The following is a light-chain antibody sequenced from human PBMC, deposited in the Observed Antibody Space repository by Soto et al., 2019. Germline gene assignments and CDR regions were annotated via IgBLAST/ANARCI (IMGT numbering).Light chain of an antibody. CDR1: SSNIGDNS. CDR2: DNN. J-gene: IGLJ3*02. CDR3: ATWDSALSAGV. Sequence: QSALTQPPSTSAAPGQIVAISCSGTSSNIGDNSVSWYQHFPGTAPQVLIYDNNRRPSGIPDRCSGSKSGTSATLTIIGLQTGDEADYYCATWDSALSAGVFGGGTKLTVL. V-gene: IGLV1-51*01.